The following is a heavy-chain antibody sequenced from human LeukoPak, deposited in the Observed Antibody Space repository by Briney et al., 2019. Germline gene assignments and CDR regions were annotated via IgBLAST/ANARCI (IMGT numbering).Heavy chain of an antibody. CDR3: ASGVRKRSRFGELSNYYYYGMDV. CDR1: GGSFSGYY. D-gene: IGHD3-10*01. Sequence: TSETLSLTCAVYGGSFSGYYWSWIRHPPGKGLEWIGEINHSGSANYNPSLKSRVTISVDTSKNQFSLKLSSVTAADTAVYYCASGVRKRSRFGELSNYYYYGMDVWGQGTTVTLSS. CDR2: INHSGSA. J-gene: IGHJ6*02. V-gene: IGHV4-34*01.